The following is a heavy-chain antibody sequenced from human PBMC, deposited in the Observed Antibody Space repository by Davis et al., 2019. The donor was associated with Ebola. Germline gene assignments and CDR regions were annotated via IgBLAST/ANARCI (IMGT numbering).Heavy chain of an antibody. CDR2: IWYDGSNK. J-gene: IGHJ1*01. D-gene: IGHD6-19*01. CDR3: AKEIGLEQWLVRGPSFQH. Sequence: GESLKISCAASGFTFSSYGMHWVRQAPGKGLEWVAVIWYDGSNKYYADSVKGRFTISRDNSKNTLYLQMNSLRAEDTALYYCAKEIGLEQWLVRGPSFQHWGQGTLVTVSS. CDR1: GFTFSSYG. V-gene: IGHV3-30*02.